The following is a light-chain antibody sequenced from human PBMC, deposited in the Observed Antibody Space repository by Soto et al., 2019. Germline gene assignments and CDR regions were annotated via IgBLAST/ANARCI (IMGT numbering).Light chain of an antibody. V-gene: IGKV1-5*01. J-gene: IGKJ5*01. CDR3: QQYGSSTIT. CDR1: QSISNW. CDR2: DAS. Sequence: DIQMTQSPSTLSASVGDRVTINCRASQSISNWLAWYQQKQGKAPKLLIYDASSLESGVPSRFSGSGSGTDFTLTISSLQPEDFAVYYCQQYGSSTITFGQGTRLEIK.